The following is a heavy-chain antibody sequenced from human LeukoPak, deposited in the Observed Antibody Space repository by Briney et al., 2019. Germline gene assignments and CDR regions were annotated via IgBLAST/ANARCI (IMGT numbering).Heavy chain of an antibody. V-gene: IGHV3-74*01. CDR3: ARDPFNCSGGSCYYYDY. Sequence: PTGGSLRLSCAASGFTFSSYWMHWVRQAPGKGLVWVARINPDGTSTSYADSVKGRFTISRDNAKNSLYLQMNSLRADDTAVYYCARDPFNCSGGSCYYYDYWGQGTLATVSS. CDR2: INPDGTST. D-gene: IGHD2-15*01. CDR1: GFTFSSYW. J-gene: IGHJ4*02.